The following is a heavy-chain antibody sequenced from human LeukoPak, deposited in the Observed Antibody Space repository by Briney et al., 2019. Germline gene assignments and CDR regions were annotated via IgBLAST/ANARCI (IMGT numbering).Heavy chain of an antibody. CDR1: GYTFTGYY. CDR3: ARGNFVRYSSGWGNDY. D-gene: IGHD6-19*01. Sequence: AASVKVSCKASGYTFTGYYMHWVRQATGQGLEWMGWMNPNSGNTGYAQKFQGRVTMTRNTSISTAYMELSSLRSEDTAVYYCARGNFVRYSSGWGNDYWGQGTLVTVSS. CDR2: MNPNSGNT. J-gene: IGHJ4*02. V-gene: IGHV1-8*02.